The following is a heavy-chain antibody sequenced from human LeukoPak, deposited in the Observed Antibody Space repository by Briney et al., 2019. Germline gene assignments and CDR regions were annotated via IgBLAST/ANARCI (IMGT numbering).Heavy chain of an antibody. D-gene: IGHD1-26*01. CDR1: GFTFSSYG. J-gene: IGHJ4*02. CDR3: AKLQGGATGAIDY. Sequence: GGSLRLSCAASGFTFSSYGMHWVRQAPGKGLEWVAFIRYDGSNKYYADSVKGRFTISRDNSKNTLYLQMNSLRAEDTAVYYCAKLQGGATGAIDYWGQGTLVTVSS. CDR2: IRYDGSNK. V-gene: IGHV3-30*02.